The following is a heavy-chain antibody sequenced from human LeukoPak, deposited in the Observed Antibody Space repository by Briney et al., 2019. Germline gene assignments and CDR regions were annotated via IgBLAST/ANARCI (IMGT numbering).Heavy chain of an antibody. CDR3: ARVEQLVLNY. D-gene: IGHD6-13*01. CDR2: ISGSGGST. J-gene: IGHJ4*02. V-gene: IGHV3-23*01. Sequence: GGSLRLSCAASGFTFSSYAMSWVRQAPGKGLEWVSAISGSGGSTYYADSVKGQFTISRDNSKNTLYMQMNSLRAEDTAVYYCARVEQLVLNYWGQGTLVTVSS. CDR1: GFTFSSYA.